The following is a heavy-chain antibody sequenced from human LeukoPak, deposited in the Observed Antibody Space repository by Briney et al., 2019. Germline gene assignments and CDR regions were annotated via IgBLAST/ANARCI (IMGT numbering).Heavy chain of an antibody. Sequence: GGSLRLSCAASGFTFDDYAMHWVRQAPGKDLEWVSGISWNSGSIGYADSVKGRFTISRDNAKNSLYLQMNSLRAEDMALYYCATEQGPAGLNAFDIWGQGTMVTVSS. J-gene: IGHJ3*02. V-gene: IGHV3-9*03. CDR3: ATEQGPAGLNAFDI. CDR1: GFTFDDYA. D-gene: IGHD6-19*01. CDR2: ISWNSGSI.